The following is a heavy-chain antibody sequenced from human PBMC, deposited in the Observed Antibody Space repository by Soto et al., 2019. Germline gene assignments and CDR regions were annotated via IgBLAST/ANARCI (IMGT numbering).Heavy chain of an antibody. Sequence: TLSLTCSFSGGSISSGGYSWSWIRQPPGKGLEWIEYIYQSGSTYYNPSLKSRVTISVDRSRNQFSLKLSSVTAADTAVYFCATQSYSNSGAYYYYAMDVWGQGRPVTVSS. CDR3: ATQSYSNSGAYYYYAMDV. J-gene: IGHJ6*02. D-gene: IGHD4-4*01. CDR2: IYQSGST. V-gene: IGHV4-30-2*01. CDR1: GGSISSGGYS.